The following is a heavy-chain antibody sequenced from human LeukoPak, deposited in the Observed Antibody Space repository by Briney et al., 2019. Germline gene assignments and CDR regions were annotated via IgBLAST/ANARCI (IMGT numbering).Heavy chain of an antibody. CDR2: IYYSGST. Sequence: SETLSLTCTVSGGSISSSSYYWGWIRQPPGKGLEWIGSIYYSGSTYYNPSLKSRVTISVDTSKNQFSLKLSSVTAAATAVYYCARVAKFGALGFDYWGQGTLVTVSS. D-gene: IGHD3-3*01. V-gene: IGHV4-39*07. J-gene: IGHJ4*02. CDR3: ARVAKFGALGFDY. CDR1: GGSISSSSYY.